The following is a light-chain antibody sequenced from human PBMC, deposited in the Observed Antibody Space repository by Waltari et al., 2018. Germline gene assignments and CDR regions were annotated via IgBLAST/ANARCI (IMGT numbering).Light chain of an antibody. CDR3: SSQSSNNVVL. Sequence: QSALTQPASVSGSPGQSITNSCTGTSSDVGSYNSVSWYQDHPGQGPKVIIYDVSDRPSGVSARFSGSKSGNTASLTISGLQAEDEADYYCSSQSSNNVVLFGGGTNVTVL. CDR1: SSDVGSYNS. J-gene: IGLJ3*02. CDR2: DVS. V-gene: IGLV2-14*03.